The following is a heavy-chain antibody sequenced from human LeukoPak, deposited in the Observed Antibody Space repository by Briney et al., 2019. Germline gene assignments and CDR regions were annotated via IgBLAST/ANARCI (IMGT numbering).Heavy chain of an antibody. V-gene: IGHV4-34*01. CDR3: ARRRDGYNWDY. CDR2: INHSGST. D-gene: IGHD5-24*01. Sequence: SETLSLTCAVYGGSFSGYYWSWIRQPPGKGLGWIGEINHSGSTNYNPSLKSRVTISVDTSKNQFSLKLSSVTAADTAVYYCARRRDGYNWDYWGQGTLVTVSS. CDR1: GGSFSGYY. J-gene: IGHJ4*02.